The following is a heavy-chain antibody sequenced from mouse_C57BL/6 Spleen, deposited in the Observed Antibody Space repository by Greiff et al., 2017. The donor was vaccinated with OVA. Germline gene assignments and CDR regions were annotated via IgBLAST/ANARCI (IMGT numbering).Heavy chain of an antibody. Sequence: VQLQQPGAELVMPGASVKLSCKASGYTFTSYWMHWVKQRPGQGLEWIGEIDPSDSYTNYNQKFKGKSTLTVDKSSSTAYMQLSSLTSEDSAVYYCERREGGGMDYWGQGTSVTVSS. CDR3: ERREGGGMDY. V-gene: IGHV1-69*01. CDR1: GYTFTSYW. J-gene: IGHJ4*01. CDR2: IDPSDSYT.